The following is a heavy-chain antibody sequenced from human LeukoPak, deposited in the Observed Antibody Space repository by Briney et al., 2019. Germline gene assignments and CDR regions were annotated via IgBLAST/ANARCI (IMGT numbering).Heavy chain of an antibody. J-gene: IGHJ4*02. Sequence: PGGSLRLSCAASGFTFSSYWMSWVRQAPGKGLEWVSYISVSSNTIYYADSVKGRFTISRDNAKNSLYLQMSSLRAEDTAIYYCAPGYCSSTSCLHYFDYWGQGTLVTVS. CDR3: APGYCSSTSCLHYFDY. CDR2: ISVSSNTI. D-gene: IGHD2-2*01. CDR1: GFTFSSYW. V-gene: IGHV3-48*04.